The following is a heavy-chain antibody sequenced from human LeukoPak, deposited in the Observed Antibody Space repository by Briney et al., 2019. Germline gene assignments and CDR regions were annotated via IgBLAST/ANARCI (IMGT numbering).Heavy chain of an antibody. CDR3: ASVTIVGPTADY. V-gene: IGHV3-48*03. CDR1: GFTFSNYE. Sequence: PGGSLRLSCAASGFTFSNYEMNWVRQAPGKGLEWVSYISDSGSSIYYADSVKGRFTISRGNAKNSLYLQMNSLRAEDTAVYYCASVTIVGPTADYWGQGTLVTASS. D-gene: IGHD1-26*01. J-gene: IGHJ4*02. CDR2: ISDSGSSI.